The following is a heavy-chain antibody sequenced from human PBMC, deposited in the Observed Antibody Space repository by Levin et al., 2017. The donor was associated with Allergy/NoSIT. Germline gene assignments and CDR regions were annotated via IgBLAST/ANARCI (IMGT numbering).Heavy chain of an antibody. Sequence: GGSLRLSCAASGFTFSSYAMNWVRQAPGKGLEWVSFISGSGSTTDLADSVNGLFTISRDNAKNTLFLQMNSLRAEDRAVYYCAKKTTDHYDSRGYDWYFDYWGQGTLVTVSS. V-gene: IGHV3-23*01. CDR1: GFTFSSYA. CDR3: AKKTTDHYDSRGYDWYFDY. CDR2: ISGSGSTT. D-gene: IGHD3-22*01. J-gene: IGHJ4*02.